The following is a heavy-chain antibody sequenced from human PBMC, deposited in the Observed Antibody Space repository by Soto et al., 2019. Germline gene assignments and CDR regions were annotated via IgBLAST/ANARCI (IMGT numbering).Heavy chain of an antibody. V-gene: IGHV3-21*01. CDR3: ARDRGYHAHDYYYNAMDV. Sequence: GGSLRLSCISSGFTFRSYTMNWVRQAPGKGLEWVSGIRGSSPYTPYAESVKGRFTISRDNAKNSLDLQMDSLRAEDTAVYYFARDRGYHAHDYYYNAMDVWGQGTTVTVSS. CDR2: IRGSSPYT. D-gene: IGHD3-10*01. J-gene: IGHJ6*02. CDR1: GFTFRSYT.